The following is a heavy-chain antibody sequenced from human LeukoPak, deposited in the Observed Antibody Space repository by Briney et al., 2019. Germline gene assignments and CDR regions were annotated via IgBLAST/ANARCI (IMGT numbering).Heavy chain of an antibody. CDR3: AKGQISEYAYQLNFDY. Sequence: GRSLRLSFAASGFTFSSYGMHWVRQAPGKGLEWVAVISYDGSNKYYADSVKGRFTISRDNSKNTLYLQMNSLRAEDTAVYYCAKGQISEYAYQLNFDYWGQGTLVTVSS. D-gene: IGHD2-2*01. J-gene: IGHJ4*02. CDR1: GFTFSSYG. V-gene: IGHV3-30*18. CDR2: ISYDGSNK.